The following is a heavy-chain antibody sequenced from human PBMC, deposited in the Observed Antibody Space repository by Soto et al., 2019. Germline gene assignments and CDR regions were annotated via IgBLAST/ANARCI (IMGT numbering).Heavy chain of an antibody. CDR2: IYHGGAT. Sequence: QVQLQESGPGLLKTSETLSLTCTVSGGSLRSGSYYWSWIRQPPGKGLEWIGYIYHGGATTYNASLKGRVTISVDTSKNQFFLKVISVTAADTAVYFCARASCGRHDYWGQGTPVTVSS. J-gene: IGHJ4*02. V-gene: IGHV4-61*01. D-gene: IGHD2-21*01. CDR3: ARASCGRHDY. CDR1: GGSLRSGSYY.